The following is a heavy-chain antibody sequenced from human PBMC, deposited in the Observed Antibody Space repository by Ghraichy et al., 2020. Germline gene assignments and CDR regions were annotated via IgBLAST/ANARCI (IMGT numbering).Heavy chain of an antibody. CDR3: ALSGYCSSTSCYRPWAFDI. J-gene: IGHJ3*02. Sequence: SETLSLTCAVYGGSFSGYYWSWIRQPPGKGLEWIGEINHSGSTNYNPSLKSRVTISVDTSKNQFSLKLSSVTAADTAVYYCALSGYCSSTSCYRPWAFDIWGQGTMVTVSS. CDR1: GGSFSGYY. V-gene: IGHV4-34*01. D-gene: IGHD2-2*01. CDR2: INHSGST.